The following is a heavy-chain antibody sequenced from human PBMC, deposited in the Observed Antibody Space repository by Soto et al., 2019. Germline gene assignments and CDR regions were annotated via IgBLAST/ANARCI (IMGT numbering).Heavy chain of an antibody. CDR1: GFTFSSYA. CDR2: ISGSGGST. Sequence: GGSLRLSCAASGFTFSSYAISWVRQAPGKGLEWVSAISGSGGSTYYADSVKGRFTISRDNSKNTLYLQMNSLRAEDTAVYYCAKESAAGDYYDSSGYSDYWGQGTLVTVSS. V-gene: IGHV3-23*01. J-gene: IGHJ4*02. CDR3: AKESAAGDYYDSSGYSDY. D-gene: IGHD3-22*01.